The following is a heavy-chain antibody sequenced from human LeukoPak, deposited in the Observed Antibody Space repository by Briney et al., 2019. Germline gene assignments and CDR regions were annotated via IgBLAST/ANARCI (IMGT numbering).Heavy chain of an antibody. CDR2: IIPIFGTA. J-gene: IGHJ6*03. Sequence: SVKVSCKASGYTFTGYYMHWVRQAPGQGLEWMGGIIPIFGTANYAQKFQGRVTITTDESTSTAYMELSSLRSEDTAVYYCAREAVVVVAVGSPDYYYYMDVWGKGTTVTVSS. CDR1: GYTFTGYY. V-gene: IGHV1-69*05. CDR3: AREAVVVVAVGSPDYYYYMDV. D-gene: IGHD2-15*01.